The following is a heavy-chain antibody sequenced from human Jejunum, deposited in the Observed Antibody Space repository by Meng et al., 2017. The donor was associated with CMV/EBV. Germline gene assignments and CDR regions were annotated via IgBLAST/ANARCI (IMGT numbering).Heavy chain of an antibody. CDR2: ISAYNGNT. V-gene: IGHV1-18*01. Sequence: QVQLVQSGAEMKKPGASVKVSCKASGYTFSNYGISWLRQAPGQGLEWMGWISAYNGNTNYAQNFQCRLTVTTDTSTNTAYMELTRLRSDDTAVYFCVRGGYISSWYVAPDYWGQGTLVTVSS. CDR3: VRGGYISSWYVAPDY. CDR1: GYTFSNYG. J-gene: IGHJ4*02. D-gene: IGHD6-13*01.